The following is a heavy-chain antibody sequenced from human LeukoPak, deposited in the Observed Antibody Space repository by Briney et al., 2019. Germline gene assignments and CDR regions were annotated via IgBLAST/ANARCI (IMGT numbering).Heavy chain of an antibody. J-gene: IGHJ4*02. V-gene: IGHV3-23*01. CDR2: TSGSGGST. Sequence: GGSLRLSCAASGFTFSSYGMSWVRKAPGKGLEWVSATSGSGGSTYYADSVKGRFTISRDNSKNTLYLQMNSLRAEDTAVYYCAKSPAVATIPEDDWGQGTLVTVSS. CDR1: GFTFSSYG. CDR3: AKSPAVATIPEDD. D-gene: IGHD5-12*01.